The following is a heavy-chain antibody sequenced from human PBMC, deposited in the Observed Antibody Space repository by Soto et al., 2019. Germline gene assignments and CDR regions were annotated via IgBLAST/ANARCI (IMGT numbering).Heavy chain of an antibody. Sequence: SVKVSCKASEDTFRNYAISCERQAPAQGLEWMGGGITIFCTANYAQKFQGRVTITADTSTNTAEQELSSMRSEDTAGYYCASTKYDSSAYYFWFLGLWGRGTLVTVSS. CDR2: GITIFCTA. V-gene: IGHV1-69*06. D-gene: IGHD3-22*01. J-gene: IGHJ2*01. CDR1: EDTFRNYA. CDR3: ASTKYDSSAYYFWFLGL.